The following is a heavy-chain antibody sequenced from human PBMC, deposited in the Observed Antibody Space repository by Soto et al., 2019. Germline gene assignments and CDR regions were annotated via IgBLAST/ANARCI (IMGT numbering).Heavy chain of an antibody. D-gene: IGHD2-2*01. Sequence: EVQLLESGGGLVQPGGSLRLSCAASGFTFSSYAMSWVRQAPGKGLEWVSAISGSGGSTYYADSVKGRFTISIDNSKNTLYLQINSLRAEDTAVYYCARAQVPAAVSGYYYDYYYMDVWGKGTTVTVSS. V-gene: IGHV3-23*01. CDR1: GFTFSSYA. CDR3: ARAQVPAAVSGYYYDYYYMDV. CDR2: ISGSGGST. J-gene: IGHJ6*03.